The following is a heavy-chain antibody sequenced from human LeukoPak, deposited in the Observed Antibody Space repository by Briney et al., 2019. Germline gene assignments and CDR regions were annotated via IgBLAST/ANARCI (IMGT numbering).Heavy chain of an antibody. CDR3: AELDSSSPRY. J-gene: IGHJ4*02. D-gene: IGHD6-13*01. V-gene: IGHV3-7*02. Sequence: GGSLRLSCAASGFTFSSYWMSRVCQAPGKGLEWVANIKQDGSEKYYVDSVKGRFTISRDNAKNSLYLQMNRLRAEDTAVYCWAELDSSSPRYWGQGTLVTVSS. CDR2: IKQDGSEK. CDR1: GFTFSSYW.